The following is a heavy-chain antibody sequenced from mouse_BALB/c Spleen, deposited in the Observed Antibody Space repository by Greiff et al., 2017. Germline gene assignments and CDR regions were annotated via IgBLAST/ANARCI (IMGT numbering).Heavy chain of an antibody. V-gene: IGHV6-6*02. CDR2: IRLKSNNYAT. CDR3: TFYGYVAY. D-gene: IGHD1-2*01. Sequence: EVQLVESGGGLVQPGGSMKLSCVASGFTFSNYWMNWVRQSPEKGLEWVAEIRLKSNNYATHYAESVKGRFTISRDDSKSSVYLQMNNLRAEDTGIDYCTFYGYVAYWGQGTLDTVSA. CDR1: GFTFSNYW. J-gene: IGHJ3*01.